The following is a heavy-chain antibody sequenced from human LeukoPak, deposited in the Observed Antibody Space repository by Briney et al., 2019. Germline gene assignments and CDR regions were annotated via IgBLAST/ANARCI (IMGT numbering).Heavy chain of an antibody. CDR1: GGTFSSYA. D-gene: IGHD3-3*01. J-gene: IGHJ4*02. CDR2: IIPIIGIA. Sequence: SVKVSCKTSGGTFSSYAISWVRQAPGQGLEWMGRIIPIIGIANYAQKFQGRVTITTDESTSTAYMELSSLRSEDTAVYYCASSNVLRFLEWPTRFDYWGQGTLVTVSS. V-gene: IGHV1-69*04. CDR3: ASSNVLRFLEWPTRFDY.